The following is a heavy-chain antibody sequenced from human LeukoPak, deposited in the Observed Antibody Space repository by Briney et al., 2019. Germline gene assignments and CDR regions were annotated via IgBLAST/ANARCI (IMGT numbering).Heavy chain of an antibody. CDR2: MNVYSGDA. J-gene: IGHJ5*02. CDR3: ARPGNWWFDP. V-gene: IGHV1-2*02. CDR1: GYIFTAYY. Sequence: GASVKVSCKASGYIFTAYYLHWVRLAPGQALEWMGWMNVYSGDATYAQKFQGRVTMTRDTSISTAYMELNTLTSDDTAVYYCARPGNWWFDPWGQGTLVTVSS. D-gene: IGHD3-10*01.